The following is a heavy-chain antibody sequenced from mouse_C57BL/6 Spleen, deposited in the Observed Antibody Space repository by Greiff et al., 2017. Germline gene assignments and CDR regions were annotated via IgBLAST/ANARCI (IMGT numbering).Heavy chain of an antibody. CDR1: GYAFSSSR. Sequence: QVQLQQSGPELVKPGASVKISCKASGYAFSSSRMNWVKQRPGKGLEWIGRIYPGDGDTNYNGKFKGKATLTADKSSSTAYMQLSSLTSEDSAVYFCARSGGYYNWYFDVWGTGTTVTVSS. J-gene: IGHJ1*03. D-gene: IGHD2-3*01. CDR3: ARSGGYYNWYFDV. CDR2: IYPGDGDT. V-gene: IGHV1-82*01.